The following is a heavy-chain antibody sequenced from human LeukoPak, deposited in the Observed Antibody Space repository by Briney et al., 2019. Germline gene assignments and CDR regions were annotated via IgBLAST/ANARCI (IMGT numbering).Heavy chain of an antibody. Sequence: KTSETLSLTCTVSGGSISSYYWSWIRQPPGKGLEWIGYIYHSGSTNYNPSLKSRVTISVGTSRNQFSLKLSSVTAADTAVYYCARAHDYGDNDAFDIWGQGTMVTVSS. CDR2: IYHSGST. J-gene: IGHJ3*02. CDR1: GGSISSYY. V-gene: IGHV4-59*01. D-gene: IGHD4-17*01. CDR3: ARAHDYGDNDAFDI.